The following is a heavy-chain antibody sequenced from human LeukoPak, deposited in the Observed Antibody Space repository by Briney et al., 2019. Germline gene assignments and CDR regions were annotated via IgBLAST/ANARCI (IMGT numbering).Heavy chain of an antibody. V-gene: IGHV4-34*01. Sequence: SETLSLTCAVYSESLSGYYWSWIRLPPGQGLEWIGEISNSHSGNTNYNPSLKSRVTISVDTSKNQFSLKLSSVTAADTAVYYCARGGEMATQKNKATLTPFDYWGQGTVVTVSS. CDR1: SESLSGYY. J-gene: IGHJ4*02. CDR3: ARGGEMATQKNKATLTPFDY. D-gene: IGHD5-24*01. CDR2: ISNSHSGNT.